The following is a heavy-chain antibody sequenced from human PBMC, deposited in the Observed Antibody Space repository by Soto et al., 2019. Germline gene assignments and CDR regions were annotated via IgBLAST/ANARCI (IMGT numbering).Heavy chain of an antibody. Sequence: PSETLSLTCTVSGVSITSVDYYWSWIRQHPGKGLEWIGYIYHRGTTYYNPSLKSRVTTSIDTSKNQFSLRLSSVTAADTAVYYGAKSAEIAVDWFDPWGQGTLVTFSS. D-gene: IGHD6-13*01. CDR2: IYHRGTT. J-gene: IGHJ5*02. CDR1: GVSITSVDYY. V-gene: IGHV4-31*03. CDR3: AKSAEIAVDWFDP.